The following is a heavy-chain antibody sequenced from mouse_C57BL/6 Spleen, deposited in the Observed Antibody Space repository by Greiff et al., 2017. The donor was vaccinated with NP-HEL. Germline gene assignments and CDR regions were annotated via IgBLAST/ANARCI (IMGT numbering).Heavy chain of an antibody. V-gene: IGHV7-3*01. D-gene: IGHD1-1*01. Sequence: EVQLVESGGGLVQPGGSLSLSCAASGFTFTDYYMSWVRQPPGKALEWLGFIRNKANGYTTEYSAPVKGRFTISRDNSQSILYLQMNALRAEDSATYYCARYSYGSSPDWFAYWGQGTLVTVSA. CDR2: IRNKANGYTT. CDR1: GFTFTDYY. CDR3: ARYSYGSSPDWFAY. J-gene: IGHJ3*01.